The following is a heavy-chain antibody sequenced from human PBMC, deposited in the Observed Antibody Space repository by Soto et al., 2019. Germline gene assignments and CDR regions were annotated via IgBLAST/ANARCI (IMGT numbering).Heavy chain of an antibody. J-gene: IGHJ4*02. CDR1: GFTFSSYA. D-gene: IGHD1-26*01. Sequence: QVQLVESGGGVVQPGRSLRLSCAASGFTFSSYAMHWVRQAPGKGLEWVAVISYDGSNKYYADSVKARFSISRDNSKNPLYLKMNSLRAEDTAVYYCARGGLVGATTLNFDYWGQGTLVTVSS. CDR2: ISYDGSNK. V-gene: IGHV3-30-3*01. CDR3: ARGGLVGATTLNFDY.